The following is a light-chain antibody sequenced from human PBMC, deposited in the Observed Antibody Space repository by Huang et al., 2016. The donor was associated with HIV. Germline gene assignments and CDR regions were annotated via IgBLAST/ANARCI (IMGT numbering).Light chain of an antibody. J-gene: IGKJ2*01. V-gene: IGKV1-39*01. CDR1: QSTSGY. Sequence: DIQMTQSPSSLSASVGDTVTIACRASQSTSGYLNWYQQKPGTAPKLLIFATSSLQSGVPSRFSGSGSGSDVTLTISSLQPDDFATYFCQQSYRTPYTFGQGTKVEI. CDR2: ATS. CDR3: QQSYRTPYT.